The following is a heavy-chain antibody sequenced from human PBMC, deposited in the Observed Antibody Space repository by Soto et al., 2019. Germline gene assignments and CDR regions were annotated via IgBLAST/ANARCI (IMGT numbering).Heavy chain of an antibody. CDR1: GFTFSSYA. CDR3: ARGLSNVYDFWSGSWEFDY. J-gene: IGHJ4*02. V-gene: IGHV3-64*01. D-gene: IGHD3-3*01. CDR2: ISSNGGST. Sequence: PGGSLRLSCAASGFTFSSYAMHWVRQAPGKGLEYVSAISSNGGSTYYANSVKGRFTISRDNSKNTLYLQMGSLRAEDMAVYYSARGLSNVYDFWSGSWEFDYWGQGTLVTVSS.